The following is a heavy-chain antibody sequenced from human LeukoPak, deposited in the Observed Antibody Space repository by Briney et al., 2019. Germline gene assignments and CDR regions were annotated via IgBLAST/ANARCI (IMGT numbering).Heavy chain of an antibody. Sequence: GGSLRLSCAASGFTFSCYTMNWVRQAPGKGLEWVSTISISSTYIYYADSVKGRFTISRDNAKKSLYLQMNSLRAEDTAVYYCARHGRRITMVRGVVDYWGQGTLVTVSS. D-gene: IGHD3-10*01. CDR1: GFTFSCYT. V-gene: IGHV3-21*01. CDR3: ARHGRRITMVRGVVDY. J-gene: IGHJ4*02. CDR2: ISISSTYI.